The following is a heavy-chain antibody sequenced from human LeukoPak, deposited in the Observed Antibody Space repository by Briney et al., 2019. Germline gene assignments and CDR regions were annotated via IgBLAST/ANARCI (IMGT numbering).Heavy chain of an antibody. D-gene: IGHD3-22*01. V-gene: IGHV3-48*01. CDR2: ISSSSSTI. CDR3: ARDLSPLTYYYDSSGYP. J-gene: IGHJ5*02. Sequence: GGXLRLSCAASGFTFSSYSMNWVRQAPGKGLEWVSYISSSSSTIYYADSLKGRFTISRDNAKNSLYLQMNSLRAEDTAVCYCARDLSPLTYYYDSSGYPWGQGTLVTVSS. CDR1: GFTFSSYS.